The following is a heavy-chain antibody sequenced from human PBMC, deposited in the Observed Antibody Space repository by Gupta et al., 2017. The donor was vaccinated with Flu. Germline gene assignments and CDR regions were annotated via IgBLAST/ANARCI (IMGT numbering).Heavy chain of an antibody. J-gene: IGHJ4*02. Sequence: HLLASGAGLEQPGGSLILTCSPSAITFSSYSMNWVRQAPGKGLEWGSSISSSSSYIYYADAVKGRFTISRDNAKNSLYLQMNRLRAEDTAVYYCASGTGTTEGGLDYWGQGTLVTVSS. V-gene: IGHV3-21*01. CDR1: AITFSSYS. CDR3: ASGTGTTEGGLDY. D-gene: IGHD4-17*01. CDR2: ISSSSSYI.